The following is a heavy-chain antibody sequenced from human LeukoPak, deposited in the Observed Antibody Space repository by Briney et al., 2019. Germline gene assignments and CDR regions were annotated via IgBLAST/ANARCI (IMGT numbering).Heavy chain of an antibody. CDR1: GGSFSGYY. CDR3: ARGGGSSSSVDY. Sequence: SETLSLTCAVYGGSFSGYYWSWIRQPPGKGLEWIGEINRSGSTNYNPSLKSRVTISVDTSKNQFSLKLSSVTAADTAVYYCARGGGSSSSVDYWGQGTLVTVSS. V-gene: IGHV4-34*01. D-gene: IGHD6-6*01. J-gene: IGHJ4*02. CDR2: INRSGST.